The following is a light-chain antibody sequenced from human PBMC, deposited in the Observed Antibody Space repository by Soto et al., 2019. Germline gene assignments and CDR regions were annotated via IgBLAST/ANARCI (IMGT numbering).Light chain of an antibody. J-gene: IGKJ5*01. V-gene: IGKV1-27*01. CDR1: QDISVY. CDR3: QKFNTAPLT. Sequence: DIQMTQPPSSLSASVGDRVTITCRASQDISVYLAWYQQKPGKVPKLLIYSASTLQSGVPSRFSGSGSGTDFTLTISSLQHEDVATYFCQKFNTAPLTFGQGTRLEIK. CDR2: SAS.